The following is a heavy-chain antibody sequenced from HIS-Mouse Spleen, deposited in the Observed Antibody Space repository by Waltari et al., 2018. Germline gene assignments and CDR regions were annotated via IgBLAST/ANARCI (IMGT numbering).Heavy chain of an antibody. CDR2: IYTSGST. CDR3: ARDFHDFWSGYYGGDKKHDAFDI. CDR1: GASISSYY. D-gene: IGHD3-3*01. Sequence: QVQLQESGPGLVKPSETLSLTCTVSGASISSYYWSWIRQPAGQGLEWIGRIYTSGSTNYNPSLKSRVTMSVDTSKNQFSLKLSSVTAADTAVYYCARDFHDFWSGYYGGDKKHDAFDIWGQGTMVTVSS. V-gene: IGHV4-4*07. J-gene: IGHJ3*02.